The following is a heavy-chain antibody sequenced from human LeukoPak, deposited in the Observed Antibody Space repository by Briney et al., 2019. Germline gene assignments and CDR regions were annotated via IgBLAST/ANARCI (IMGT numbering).Heavy chain of an antibody. J-gene: IGHJ4*02. Sequence: GESLKISCKGSGYRFTNYWIGWVRQMPGKGLEWMGIIYPGDSDTRYSPSFQGQVTISADKSISTAYLQWSSLKASDIAMYYCAGWGITIFGVVPPPFDYWGQGTLVTVSS. CDR3: AGWGITIFGVVPPPFDY. V-gene: IGHV5-51*01. CDR2: IYPGDSDT. D-gene: IGHD3-3*01. CDR1: GYRFTNYW.